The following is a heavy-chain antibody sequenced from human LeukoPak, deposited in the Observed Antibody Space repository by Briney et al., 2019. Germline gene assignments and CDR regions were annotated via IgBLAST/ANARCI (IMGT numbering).Heavy chain of an antibody. CDR2: ISYDGSNK. V-gene: IGHV3-30-3*01. CDR3: ARDRSSHNWFDP. CDR1: GFTFSSYA. J-gene: IGHJ5*02. Sequence: GGSLRLSCAAPGFTFSSYAMHWVRQAPGKGLEWVAVISYDGSNKYYADSVKGRFTISRDNSKNTLYLQMNSLRAEDTAVYYCARDRSSHNWFDPWGQGTLVTVSS. D-gene: IGHD6-13*01.